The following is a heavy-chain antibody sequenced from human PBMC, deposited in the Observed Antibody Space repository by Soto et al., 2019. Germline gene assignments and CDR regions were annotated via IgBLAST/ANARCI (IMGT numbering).Heavy chain of an antibody. CDR3: AGNIAAAGRRYYGMDV. CDR2: VYTSETT. V-gene: IGHV4-4*07. Sequence: QVQLQESGPGLVKPAETLSLTCTVSGGSMSGYYWSWIRQSAGKGLEWIGRVYTSETTYYNPSLKSRVTMSRDTSKNQFSLNLYSLTAADTAVYYCAGNIAAAGRRYYGMDVWGQGATVTV. CDR1: GGSMSGYY. J-gene: IGHJ6*02. D-gene: IGHD6-13*01.